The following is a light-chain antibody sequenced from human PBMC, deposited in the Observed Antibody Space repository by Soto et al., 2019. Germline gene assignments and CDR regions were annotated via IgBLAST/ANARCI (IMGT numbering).Light chain of an antibody. J-gene: IGKJ1*01. CDR2: AAS. Sequence: DIQMTQSPSSLSASVGDRVTITCRASQAIINYLAWYQQKPGKAPELLIYAASTLQSGVPSRFSGSGSGTDFTLTISRLEPEDFAVYYCQQSYSTPPTFGQGTKVDIK. CDR3: QQSYSTPPT. V-gene: IGKV1-39*01. CDR1: QAIINY.